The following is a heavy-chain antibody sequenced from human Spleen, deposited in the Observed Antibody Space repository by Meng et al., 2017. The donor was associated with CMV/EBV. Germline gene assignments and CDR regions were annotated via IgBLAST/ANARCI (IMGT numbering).Heavy chain of an antibody. D-gene: IGHD2-15*01. CDR2: IYHIGTT. J-gene: IGHJ6*02. V-gene: IGHV4-4*02. Sequence: GSLRLSCTVSGGSISSSNWWSWVRQPPGKGLDWIGEIYHIGTTNYNLSLKSRVTISVDKSNNQFSLKLSSVTAADTAVYYCARRVGGMDVWGQGTTVTVSS. CDR3: ARRVGGMDV. CDR1: GGSISSSNW.